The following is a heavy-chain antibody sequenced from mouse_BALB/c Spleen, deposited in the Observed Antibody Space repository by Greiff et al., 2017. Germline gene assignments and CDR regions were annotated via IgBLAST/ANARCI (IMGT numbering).Heavy chain of an antibody. V-gene: IGHV1S135*01. CDR2: IDPYNGGT. D-gene: IGHD2-14*01. CDR1: GYAFTSYN. Sequence: EVKLMESGPELVKPGASVKVSCKASGYAFTSYNMYWVKQSHGKSLEWIGYIDPYNGGTSYNQKFKGKATLTVDKSSSTAYMHLNSLTSEGSAVYYCAIYYRSSWFAYWGQGTLVTVSA. J-gene: IGHJ3*01. CDR3: AIYYRSSWFAY.